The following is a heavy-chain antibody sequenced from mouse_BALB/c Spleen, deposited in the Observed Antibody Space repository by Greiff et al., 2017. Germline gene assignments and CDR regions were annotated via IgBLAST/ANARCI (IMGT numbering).Heavy chain of an antibody. CDR1: GYAFSSSW. D-gene: IGHD3-1*01. Sequence: VQLQQSGPELVKPGASVKISCKASGYAFSSSWMNWVKQRPGQGLEWIGRIYPGDGDTNYNGKFKGKATLTADKSSSTAYMQLSSLTSVDSAVYFCSKCGLHYAMDYWGQGTSVTVSS. CDR3: SKCGLHYAMDY. CDR2: IYPGDGDT. V-gene: IGHV1-82*01. J-gene: IGHJ4*01.